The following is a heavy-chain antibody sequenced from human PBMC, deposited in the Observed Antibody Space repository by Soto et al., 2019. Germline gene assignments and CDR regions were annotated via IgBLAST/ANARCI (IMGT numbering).Heavy chain of an antibody. D-gene: IGHD2-8*01. CDR2: ISSNGANT. CDR1: GFTFDSPYSHG. Sequence: GGSLRLSCAASGFTFDSPYSHGMSWVRQSPGKGPEWVSTISSNGANTHYAESVKGRFTISKDASRNTVHLHMNSLRAEDTATYFCVSWVSAHFDYWGHGTPVTVSS. CDR3: VSWVSAHFDY. V-gene: IGHV3-23*01. J-gene: IGHJ4*01.